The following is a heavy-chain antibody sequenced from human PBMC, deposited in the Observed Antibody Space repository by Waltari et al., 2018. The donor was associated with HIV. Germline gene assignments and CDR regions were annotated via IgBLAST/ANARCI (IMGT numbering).Heavy chain of an antibody. Sequence: QVQLVQSGAEVKKPGASVKVSCKASGYTFTSYDINGVRQATGQGLEWMGWMNPNSGNTGYAQKFQGRVTMTRNTSISTAYMELSSLRSEDTAVYYCARDTIAVAGTSFDYWGQGTLVTVSS. J-gene: IGHJ4*02. V-gene: IGHV1-8*01. CDR2: MNPNSGNT. CDR3: ARDTIAVAGTSFDY. D-gene: IGHD6-19*01. CDR1: GYTFTSYD.